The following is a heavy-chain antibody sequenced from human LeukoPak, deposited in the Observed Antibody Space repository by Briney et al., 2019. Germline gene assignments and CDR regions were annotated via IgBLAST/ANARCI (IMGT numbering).Heavy chain of an antibody. CDR1: GFTFTSSA. Sequence: SVKVSCKASGFTFTSSAMQWVRQARGQRLEWIGWIVVGSSNTNYAQKFQERVTITRDMSTSTAYMELSSLRSEDTAVYYCAAAPYSSSWEGFDPWGQGTLVTVSS. J-gene: IGHJ5*02. CDR3: AAAPYSSSWEGFDP. D-gene: IGHD6-13*01. V-gene: IGHV1-58*02. CDR2: IVVGSSNT.